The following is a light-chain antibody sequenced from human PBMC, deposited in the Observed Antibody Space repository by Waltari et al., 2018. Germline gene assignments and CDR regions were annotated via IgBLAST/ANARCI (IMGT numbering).Light chain of an antibody. V-gene: IGLV1-51*02. CDR3: GTWDSSLSGAV. CDR2: ENT. J-gene: IGLJ7*01. CDR1: RSNIGNNY. Sequence: QSVLTQPPSVSAAPGQRVPISCSGGRSNIGNNYVSWYRQFPGPAPKLLIYENTERPSGIPGRFSGSKSGTSATLDITGLQAGDEADYYCGTWDSSLSGAVFGGGTHLTVL.